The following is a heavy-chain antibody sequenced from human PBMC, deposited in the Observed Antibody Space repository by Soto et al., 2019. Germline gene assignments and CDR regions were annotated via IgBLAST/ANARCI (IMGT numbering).Heavy chain of an antibody. CDR2: IIPIFGTA. Sequence: QVQLVQSGAEVKKPGSSVKVSCKASGGTFSSYAISWVRQAPGQGLEWMGGIIPIFGTANYAQKFQGRVTITADESTSTAYMELSSLRAEDTAVYYCARTLVVVTAIPNSYYYYGMDVWGQGTTVTVSS. D-gene: IGHD2-21*02. CDR3: ARTLVVVTAIPNSYYYYGMDV. J-gene: IGHJ6*02. V-gene: IGHV1-69*01. CDR1: GGTFSSYA.